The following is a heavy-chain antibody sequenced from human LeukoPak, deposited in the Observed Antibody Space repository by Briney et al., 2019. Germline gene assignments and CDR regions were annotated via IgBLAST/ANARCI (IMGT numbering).Heavy chain of an antibody. V-gene: IGHV1-2*02. CDR3: ARDLGGVAVAGTCFDY. Sequence: ASVKVSCKASGYTFTCYYMHWVRQAPGQGLEWMGWINPNSGGTNYAQKFQGRVTMTRDTSISTAYMELRRLRSDDTAVYYCARDLGGVAVAGTCFDYWGQGTLVTVSS. D-gene: IGHD6-19*01. CDR2: INPNSGGT. CDR1: GYTFTCYY. J-gene: IGHJ4*02.